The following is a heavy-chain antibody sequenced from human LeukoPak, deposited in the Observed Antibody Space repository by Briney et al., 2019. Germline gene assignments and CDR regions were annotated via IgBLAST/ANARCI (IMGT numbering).Heavy chain of an antibody. CDR1: GFTFSSYS. J-gene: IGHJ4*02. V-gene: IGHV3-21*01. CDR2: ISNSSSYI. CDR3: ARDSSGYYWPDY. D-gene: IGHD3-22*01. Sequence: GGSLRLSCAASGFTFSSYSMNWVRQAPGKGLEWVSSISNSSSYIYYADSVKGRFTISRDNAKNSLYLQMNSLRAEDTAVYYCARDSSGYYWPDYWGQGTLVTVSS.